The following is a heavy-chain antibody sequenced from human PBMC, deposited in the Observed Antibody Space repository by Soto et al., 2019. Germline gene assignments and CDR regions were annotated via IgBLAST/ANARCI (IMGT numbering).Heavy chain of an antibody. D-gene: IGHD5-18*01. CDR1: GGSISSGDNY. J-gene: IGHJ4*02. CDR3: ASNSYGYIFYDS. CDR2: IYYSGST. Sequence: QVQLQESGPGLVKPSQTLSLTCTVSGGSISSGDNYWSWIRQPPGKGLEWIGYIYYSGSTYYNPSLNSRFTISVDTSKNQFPLKLNSVTAADTAVYYCASNSYGYIFYDSWGQGTLVTVSS. V-gene: IGHV4-30-4*01.